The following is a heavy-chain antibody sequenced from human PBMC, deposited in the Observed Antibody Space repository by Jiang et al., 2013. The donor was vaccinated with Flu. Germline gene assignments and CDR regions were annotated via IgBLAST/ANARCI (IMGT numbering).Heavy chain of an antibody. CDR3: ARDIEGFDY. CDR1: GGSISSYY. CDR2: IYYSGST. J-gene: IGHJ4*02. D-gene: IGHD1-26*01. Sequence: LLKPSETLSLTCTVSGGSISSYYWSWIRQPPGKGLEWIGYIYYSGSTNYNPSLKSRVTISVDTSKNQFSLKLSSVTAADTAVYYCARDIEGFDYWGQGTLVTVSS. V-gene: IGHV4-59*01.